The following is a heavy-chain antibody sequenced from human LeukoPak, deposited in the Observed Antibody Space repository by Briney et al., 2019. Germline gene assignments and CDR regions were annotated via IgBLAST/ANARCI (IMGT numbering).Heavy chain of an antibody. J-gene: IGHJ3*02. Sequence: GGSLRLSCGASDFTLRNFWMNWVRQAPGKGLEWVSYISSSGSTIYYADSVKGRFTISRDNAKNSLYLQMNSLRAEDTAVYYCARDREWRYYYDSSGSDAFDIWGQGTMVTVSS. CDR2: ISSSGSTI. V-gene: IGHV3-48*04. CDR3: ARDREWRYYYDSSGSDAFDI. CDR1: DFTLRNFW. D-gene: IGHD3-22*01.